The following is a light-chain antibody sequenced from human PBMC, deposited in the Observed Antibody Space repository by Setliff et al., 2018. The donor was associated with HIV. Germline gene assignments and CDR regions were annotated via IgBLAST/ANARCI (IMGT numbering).Light chain of an antibody. CDR1: SSDVGGYNY. CDR2: EVS. Sequence: ALTQPASVSGSPGQSITISCTGTSSDVGGYNYVSWYQQHPGKAPKLMIYEVSKRPSGVPDRFSGSKSGNTASLTVSGLQAEDEADYYCSSYAGSNNYVFGTGTKVNVL. J-gene: IGLJ1*01. CDR3: SSYAGSNNYV. V-gene: IGLV2-8*01.